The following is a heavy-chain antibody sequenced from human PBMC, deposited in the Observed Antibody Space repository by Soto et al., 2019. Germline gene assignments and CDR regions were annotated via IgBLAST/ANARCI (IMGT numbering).Heavy chain of an antibody. D-gene: IGHD2-21*01. J-gene: IGHJ4*02. CDR3: TSGGCGDSYYF. CDR1: GFTFGDYA. Sequence: GGSLRLSCTASGFTFGDYAMSWFRQAPGKGLEWVGFIRSKAYGGTTEYAASVKGRFTISRDDSKSIAYLQMNSLKTEDTAVDYCTSGGCGDSYYFWGQGSLDNVSA. V-gene: IGHV3-49*03. CDR2: IRSKAYGGTT.